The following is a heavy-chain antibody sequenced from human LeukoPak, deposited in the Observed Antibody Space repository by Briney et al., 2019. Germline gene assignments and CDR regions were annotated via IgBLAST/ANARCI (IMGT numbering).Heavy chain of an antibody. CDR3: VRGRNNASYSLSGF. Sequence: GGSLRLSCAASGFTFNSYSIHWVRQVPGKGLEYVSAISSHGDITYYANSVKGRFTISRDNSKNTVSLQMGSLRAEDMAVYYCVRGRNNASYSLSGFWGQGTRVTVSS. J-gene: IGHJ4*02. V-gene: IGHV3-64*01. D-gene: IGHD1-26*01. CDR2: ISSHGDIT. CDR1: GFTFNSYS.